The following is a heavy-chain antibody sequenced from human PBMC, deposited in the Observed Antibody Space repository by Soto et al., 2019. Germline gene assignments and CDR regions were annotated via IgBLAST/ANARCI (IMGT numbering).Heavy chain of an antibody. Sequence: GASVKVSCKASGYTFTTYDINWGRQATGQGLEWMGWMNPNSGNTGYAQKFQGRVTMTRDTSISTAYMELSSLRSEDMAVYYCARGYYDSSGYRIFDYWGQGTLVTVSS. CDR2: MNPNSGNT. J-gene: IGHJ4*02. D-gene: IGHD3-22*01. CDR1: GYTFTTYD. V-gene: IGHV1-8*01. CDR3: ARGYYDSSGYRIFDY.